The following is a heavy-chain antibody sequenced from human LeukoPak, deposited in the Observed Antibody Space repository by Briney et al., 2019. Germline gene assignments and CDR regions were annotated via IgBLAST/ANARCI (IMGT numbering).Heavy chain of an antibody. CDR1: GFTFSDYG. CDR2: IWYDGSNG. Sequence: PGKSLRLSCAASGFTFSDYGMHWVRQAPGKGLEWVAMIWYDGSNGYYTDSVEGRFTISRDNSKNTLFLQMNSLRAEDTAIYYCARDQGSSNLLASIFDYWGQGTLVTVSS. D-gene: IGHD3-3*01. J-gene: IGHJ4*02. CDR3: ARDQGSSNLLASIFDY. V-gene: IGHV3-33*08.